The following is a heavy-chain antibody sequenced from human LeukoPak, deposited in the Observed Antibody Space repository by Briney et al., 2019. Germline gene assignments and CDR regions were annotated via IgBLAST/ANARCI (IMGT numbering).Heavy chain of an antibody. D-gene: IGHD2-8*01. J-gene: IGHJ4*02. CDR1: GASIYNHY. CDR3: AGQKEGGPRYYLNY. V-gene: IGHV4-59*03. Sequence: SETLSLTCTLSGASIYNHYCSWIRQPPGKGLEWIGYIHYSGTTDYNSSLKSRVTISVDTSKNQFFLTLNSVTAADTAVYSCAGQKEGGPRYYLNYWGQGTLVTVSS. CDR2: IHYSGTT.